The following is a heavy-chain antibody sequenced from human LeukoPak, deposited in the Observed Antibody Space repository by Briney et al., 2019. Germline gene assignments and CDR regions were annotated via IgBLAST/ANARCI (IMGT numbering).Heavy chain of an antibody. D-gene: IGHD6-13*01. V-gene: IGHV3-30-3*01. CDR3: ARGRKTGAAAAGISPMVDFDY. Sequence: PGGSPRLSCAASGFTFSSYAMHWVRQAPGKGLEWVAVISYDGSNKYYADSVKGRFTISRDNSKNTLYLQMNSLRAEDTAVYYCARGRKTGAAAAGISPMVDFDYWGQGTLVTVSS. J-gene: IGHJ4*02. CDR2: ISYDGSNK. CDR1: GFTFSSYA.